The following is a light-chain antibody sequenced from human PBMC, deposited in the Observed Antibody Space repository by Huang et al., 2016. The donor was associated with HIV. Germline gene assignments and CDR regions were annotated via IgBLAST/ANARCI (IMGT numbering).Light chain of an antibody. J-gene: IGKJ2*01. CDR2: DTS. Sequence: EIVLTQSPATLSLSPGERATLSCRASQGVSGFLGWYQQRPGQAPMLLIYDTSNRATGVPARFSGSGSGTDFTLPISSLEPEDFAVYYCHQRSNWHYTFGQGTKLEIK. CDR3: HQRSNWHYT. CDR1: QGVSGF. V-gene: IGKV3D-11*01.